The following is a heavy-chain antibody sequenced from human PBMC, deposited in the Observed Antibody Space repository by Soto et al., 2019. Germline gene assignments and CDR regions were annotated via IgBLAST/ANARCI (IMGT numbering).Heavy chain of an antibody. CDR3: AKRHMITFGGVIVDDAFDI. V-gene: IGHV3-23*01. J-gene: IGHJ3*02. CDR2: ISGSGGNT. Sequence: EVQLLESGGGLVQPGGSLRLSCAASGFTFSSYAMSWVRQAPGTGLEWVSTISGSGGNTNYADSVKGRFTISRDNSKNTLYLQMNSLRAEDTAVYYCAKRHMITFGGVIVDDAFDIWGQGTMVTVSS. CDR1: GFTFSSYA. D-gene: IGHD3-16*02.